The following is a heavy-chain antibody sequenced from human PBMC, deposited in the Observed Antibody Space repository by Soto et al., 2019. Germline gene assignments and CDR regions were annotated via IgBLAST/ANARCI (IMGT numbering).Heavy chain of an antibody. Sequence: GGSLRLSCAASGFTFSSYGMHWVRQAPGEGLEWVAVISYDGSNNYYADSVKGRFTISRDNSKNTLYLQMNSLRAEDTAVYFCAKGRIAVAGSFDAFDIWGQGTMVT. V-gene: IGHV3-30*18. D-gene: IGHD6-19*01. CDR1: GFTFSSYG. J-gene: IGHJ3*02. CDR3: AKGRIAVAGSFDAFDI. CDR2: ISYDGSNN.